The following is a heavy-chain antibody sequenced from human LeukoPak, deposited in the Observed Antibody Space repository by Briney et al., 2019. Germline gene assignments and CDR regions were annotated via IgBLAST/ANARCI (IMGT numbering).Heavy chain of an antibody. CDR3: TRVVLVGTTYSYFDY. V-gene: IGHV3-72*01. Sequence: GGSLRLSCAASGFTFSDHYLDWVRQAPGKGLEWVGRTRKKTNSYTTEYAASVKGRFTISRDDSKNSLYLQMNSLKAEDTAVYYCTRVVLVGTTYSYFDYWGQGTLVTVSS. J-gene: IGHJ4*02. CDR1: GFTFSDHY. CDR2: TRKKTNSYTT. D-gene: IGHD1-26*01.